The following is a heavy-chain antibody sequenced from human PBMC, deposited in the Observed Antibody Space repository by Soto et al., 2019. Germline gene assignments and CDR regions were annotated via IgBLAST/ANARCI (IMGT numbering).Heavy chain of an antibody. J-gene: IGHJ6*02. CDR3: ARGVVAARPDPRNDYYYGMDV. D-gene: IGHD6-6*01. CDR2: IIPIFGTA. CDR1: GGTFSSYA. Sequence: SVKVSCKASGGTFSSYAISWVRQAPGQGLEWMGGIIPIFGTANYAQKFQGRVTITADESTSTAYMELSSLRSEDTAVYYCARGVVAARPDPRNDYYYGMDVWGQGTTVTVSS. V-gene: IGHV1-69*13.